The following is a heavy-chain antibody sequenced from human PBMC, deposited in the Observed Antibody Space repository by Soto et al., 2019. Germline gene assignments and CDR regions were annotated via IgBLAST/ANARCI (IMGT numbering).Heavy chain of an antibody. CDR2: VSDTGNT. J-gene: IGHJ6*03. V-gene: IGHV4-59*02. CDR3: ARVSGYYRKNPIQKKYNYNYMDV. CDR1: GGSVSGYY. Sequence: SETLSLTCTVSGGSVSGYYWSWIREPPGKGLEWVGFVSDTGNTKYNPSLTSRATISIEKSRNQLSLNLNSVTTADTAVYYCARVSGYYRKNPIQKKYNYNYMDVWGKGTTVTVSS. D-gene: IGHD3-22*01.